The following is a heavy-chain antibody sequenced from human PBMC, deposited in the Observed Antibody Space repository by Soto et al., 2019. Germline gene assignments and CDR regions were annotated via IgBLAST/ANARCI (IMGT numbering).Heavy chain of an antibody. V-gene: IGHV2-5*02. Sequence: QITLKESGPTLVKPTQTLTLTCTFSGFSLSTSGVGVGWIRQPPGKALGCLALIYWDDDKRYSPPLKSRHTITKYSSKNQLVVPKPNMDPVHTPTYYCAHNVWGVDLYFDSWGQGTLVIVSS. CDR2: IYWDDDK. CDR1: GFSLSTSGVG. CDR3: AHNVWGVDLYFDS. J-gene: IGHJ4*02. D-gene: IGHD3-16*01.